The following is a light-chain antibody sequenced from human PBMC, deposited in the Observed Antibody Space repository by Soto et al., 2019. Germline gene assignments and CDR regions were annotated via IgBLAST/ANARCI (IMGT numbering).Light chain of an antibody. CDR3: LQDFNSPWT. V-gene: IGKV1-6*01. J-gene: IGKJ1*01. Sequence: IQMTQSPSTLSASVGDRVTIPCRASQGIGKDLAWFQQRPGQAPKLLIYGASGSPNGVPSRFSGSGSGTDFTLTISGLQPEDFATYFRLQDFNSPWTFGQGTKVDIK. CDR1: QGIGKD. CDR2: GAS.